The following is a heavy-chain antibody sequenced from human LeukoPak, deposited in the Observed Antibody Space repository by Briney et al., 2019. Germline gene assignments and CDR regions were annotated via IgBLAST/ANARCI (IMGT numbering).Heavy chain of an antibody. CDR1: GGSISSYY. V-gene: IGHV4-4*07. CDR3: AREGGDPRWLDP. Sequence: SETLSLTCTVSGGSISSYYWTWLRQSAGKGLEWIGRINTSGSTNYNPSLRSRVTMSVNTSKNQFSLNLTSVTAADTAVYSCAREGGDPRWLDPWGQGTLVTVSS. D-gene: IGHD6-25*01. CDR2: INTSGST. J-gene: IGHJ5*02.